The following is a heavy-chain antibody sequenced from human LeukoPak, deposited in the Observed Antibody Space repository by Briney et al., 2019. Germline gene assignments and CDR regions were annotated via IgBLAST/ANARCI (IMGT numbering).Heavy chain of an antibody. J-gene: IGHJ4*02. CDR3: ARARVVAATPGVLDY. Sequence: SETLSLTFTASGYSISSGYYWGWVRQPPGKGREWIGSMYHSGSTYYNTSLKSRVTISVETSKKQLSLKLSSVTAADTAVYYCARARVVAATPGVLDYWGQGTLVTVSS. CDR2: MYHSGST. CDR1: GYSISSGYY. D-gene: IGHD2-15*01. V-gene: IGHV4-38-2*02.